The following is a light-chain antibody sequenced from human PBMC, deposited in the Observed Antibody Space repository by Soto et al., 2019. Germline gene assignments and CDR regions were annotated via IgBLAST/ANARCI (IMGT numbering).Light chain of an antibody. CDR1: SSDFGTYNL. CDR3: CSYAGSSTLYV. V-gene: IGLV2-23*02. CDR2: EVN. Sequence: QSALTQPASVSGSPGQSITISCTGTSSDFGTYNLVSWYQQHPGKAPKLMIYEVNKRPSGVSDRFSGSKSGNTASLTISGLQAEDEADYYCCSYAGSSTLYVFGPGTKVTVL. J-gene: IGLJ1*01.